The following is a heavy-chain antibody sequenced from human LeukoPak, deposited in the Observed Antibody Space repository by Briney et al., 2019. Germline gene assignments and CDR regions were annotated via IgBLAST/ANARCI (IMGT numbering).Heavy chain of an antibody. V-gene: IGHV1-2*02. CDR1: GYTFTGYY. J-gene: IGHJ5*02. CDR3: ARDRGITIFGVVIRGNWFDP. CDR2: INPNSGGT. D-gene: IGHD3-3*01. Sequence: GASVKVSCKASGYTFTGYYMHWVRQAPGQGLEWMGWINPNSGGTNYAQKFQGRVTMTTDTSTSTAYMELRSLRSDDTAVYYCARDRGITIFGVVIRGNWFDPWGQGTLVTVSS.